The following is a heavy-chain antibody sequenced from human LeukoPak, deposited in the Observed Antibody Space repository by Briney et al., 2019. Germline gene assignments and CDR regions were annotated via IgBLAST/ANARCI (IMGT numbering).Heavy chain of an antibody. CDR3: ARRYCSSTSCPEFDY. CDR2: IYTSGST. CDR1: GGSISSYY. D-gene: IGHD2-2*01. V-gene: IGHV4-4*07. Sequence: SETLSLTCTVSGGSISSYYWSWIRQPAGKGLEWIARIYTSGSTNYNPSLKSRVTISVDTSKNQFSLKLSSVTAADTAVYYCARRYCSSTSCPEFDYWGQGTLVTVSS. J-gene: IGHJ4*02.